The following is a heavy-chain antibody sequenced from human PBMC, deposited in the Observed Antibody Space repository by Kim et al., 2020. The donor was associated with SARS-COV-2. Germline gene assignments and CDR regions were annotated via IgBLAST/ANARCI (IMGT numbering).Heavy chain of an antibody. D-gene: IGHD4-17*01. CDR2: IYHSGST. J-gene: IGHJ5*02. CDR3: ARSLVYGDYALWS. V-gene: IGHV4-4*02. CDR1: GGSISSSNW. Sequence: SETLSLTCAVSGGSISSSNWWSWVRQPPGKGLEWIGEIYHSGSTNYNPSLKSRVTISVDKSKNQFSLKLSSVTAADTAVYYCARSLVYGDYALWSWGQGTLVTVSS.